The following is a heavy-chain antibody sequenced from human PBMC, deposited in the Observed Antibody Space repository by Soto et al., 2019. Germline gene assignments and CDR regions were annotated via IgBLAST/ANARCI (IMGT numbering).Heavy chain of an antibody. CDR1: GNTLSELP. CDR2: YDPEDDGT. V-gene: IGHV1-24*01. Sequence: QVQLVQSGAEVRKPGASVKVSCKMSGNTLSELPMHWVRQIPGKGLEWMAGYDPEDDGTIYAQNFEGRVSLTEDTSTDTAYLEVHRLTSEDTAVYYCVTRGTDAYSSFFYWGQGTLVTVSS. CDR3: VTRGTDAYSSFFY. J-gene: IGHJ4*01. D-gene: IGHD3-16*01.